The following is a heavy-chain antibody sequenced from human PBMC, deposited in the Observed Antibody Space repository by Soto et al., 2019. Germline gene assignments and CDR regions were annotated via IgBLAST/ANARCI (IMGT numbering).Heavy chain of an antibody. V-gene: IGHV3-48*01. D-gene: IGHD6-13*01. CDR1: GSTFSSYS. CDR3: ARGDEGSSSWYFPWPGPAKPQNY. CDR2: ISSSSSTI. Sequence: GGSLRLSCAASGSTFSSYSMNWVRQAPGKGLEWVSYISSSSSTIYYADSVKGRFTISRDNAKNSLYLQMNSLRAEDTAVYYCARGDEGSSSWYFPWPGPAKPQNYWGQGTLVTVSS. J-gene: IGHJ4*02.